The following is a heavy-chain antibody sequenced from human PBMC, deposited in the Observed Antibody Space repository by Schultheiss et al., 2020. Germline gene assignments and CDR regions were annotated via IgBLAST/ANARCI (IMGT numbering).Heavy chain of an antibody. CDR3: ARDRVSIAVAGTLGLPYYYYGMDV. J-gene: IGHJ6*02. D-gene: IGHD6-19*01. CDR2: ISGSGGST. V-gene: IGHV3-23*01. Sequence: GGSLRLSCAASGFTFSSYAMSWVRQAPGKGLEWVSAISGSGGSTYYADSVKGRFTISRDNSKNTLYLQMNSLRAEDTAVYYCARDRVSIAVAGTLGLPYYYYGMDVWGQGTTVTVSS. CDR1: GFTFSSYA.